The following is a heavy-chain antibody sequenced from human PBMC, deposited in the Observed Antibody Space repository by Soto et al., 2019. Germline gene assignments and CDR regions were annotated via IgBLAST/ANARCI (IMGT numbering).Heavy chain of an antibody. Sequence: ASVKVSCKTSGYTFTRNGISWVRQAPGQGLEWMGWISPNSGNTKYAQKLQGRVIMTTDTSTSTAYMELRSLRSDDTAVYYCVKDRDSNSRPSWDVWGPGTMVTVSS. D-gene: IGHD3-22*01. CDR2: ISPNSGNT. CDR3: VKDRDSNSRPSWDV. CDR1: GYTFTRNG. V-gene: IGHV1-18*01. J-gene: IGHJ6*02.